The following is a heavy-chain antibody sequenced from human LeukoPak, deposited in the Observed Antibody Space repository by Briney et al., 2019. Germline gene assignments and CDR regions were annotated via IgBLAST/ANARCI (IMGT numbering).Heavy chain of an antibody. CDR1: GFTFSSYA. J-gene: IGHJ6*02. D-gene: IGHD3-22*01. CDR2: ISYDGSNK. V-gene: IGHV3-30-3*01. Sequence: PGRSLRLSCAASGFTFSSYAMHWVRQAPGKGLEWVAVISYDGSNKYYADSVKGRFTISRDNSKNTLYLQVNSLRAEDPAVYSCARATYYYDSSGYYSPQGYYYYGMDVWGQGTTVTVSS. CDR3: ARATYYYDSSGYYSPQGYYYYGMDV.